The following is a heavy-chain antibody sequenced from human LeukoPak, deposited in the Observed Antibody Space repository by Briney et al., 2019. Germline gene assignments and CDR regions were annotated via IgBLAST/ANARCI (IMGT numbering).Heavy chain of an antibody. V-gene: IGHV1-2*02. CDR2: INPNSGGT. Sequence: EASVKVSCKASGYTFTGYYMHWVRQAPGQGLEWMGWINPNSGGTNYAQKFQGRVTMTRDTSISTAYMELSRLRSDDTAVYYCARICSNYDSSGYGYWGQGTLVTVSS. D-gene: IGHD3-22*01. J-gene: IGHJ4*02. CDR3: ARICSNYDSSGYGY. CDR1: GYTFTGYY.